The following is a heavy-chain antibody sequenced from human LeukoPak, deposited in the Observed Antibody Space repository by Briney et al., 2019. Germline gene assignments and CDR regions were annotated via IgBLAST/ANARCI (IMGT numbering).Heavy chain of an antibody. CDR2: IYTSETT. D-gene: IGHD4-11*01. Sequence: SETLSLTCTASGGSISSSYWNVLRQPAGKGLEWIGRIYTSETTNYNPSLKSRVTMSVDTSKNQFSLRLSSVTAADTAVYYCAQSPPNSNHLDFWGQGTLVTVSS. V-gene: IGHV4-4*07. CDR3: AQSPPNSNHLDF. CDR1: GGSISSSY. J-gene: IGHJ4*02.